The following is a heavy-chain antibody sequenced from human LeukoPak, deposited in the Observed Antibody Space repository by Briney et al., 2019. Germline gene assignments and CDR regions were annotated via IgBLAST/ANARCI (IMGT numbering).Heavy chain of an antibody. J-gene: IGHJ3*02. V-gene: IGHV3-23*01. CDR2: ISGGGGST. CDR1: GFTFSSYA. D-gene: IGHD5-12*01. CDR3: AIYGGSGTNAFDM. Sequence: GGSLRLSCAASGFTFSSYAMTWVRQGPGKGLEWVSDISGGGGSTFYADSVKGRFTTSRDNSKNTLYLQIHSLRAEDTAVYHCAIYGGSGTNAFDMWGQGTMVTVSS.